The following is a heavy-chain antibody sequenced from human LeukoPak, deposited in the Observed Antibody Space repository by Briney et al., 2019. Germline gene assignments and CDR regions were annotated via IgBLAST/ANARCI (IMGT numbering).Heavy chain of an antibody. Sequence: ASVTASCMASGYTFTYHYMHWLRQAPGQGLEGMGWSKPNRGGANYTRSFQGRVTMTRDTSISTASMELSRLRSDDTAVYFCARGGHKNLDQLGRRGDYWGQGTLVTVSS. V-gene: IGHV1-2*02. D-gene: IGHD7-27*01. J-gene: IGHJ4*02. CDR1: GYTFTYHY. CDR2: SKPNRGGA. CDR3: ARGGHKNLDQLGRRGDY.